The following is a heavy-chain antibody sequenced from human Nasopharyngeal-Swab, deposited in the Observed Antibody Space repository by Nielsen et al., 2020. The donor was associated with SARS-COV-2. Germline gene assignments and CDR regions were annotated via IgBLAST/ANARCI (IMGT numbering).Heavy chain of an antibody. J-gene: IGHJ2*01. CDR1: GGSFSGYY. CDR3: ARVRRGLTNWYFDL. Sequence: GSLRLSCAVYGGSFSGYYWSWIRQPPGKGLEWIGEINHSGSTNYNPSLKSRVTISVDTSKNQFSLKLSSVTAADTAMYYCARVRRGLTNWYFDLWGRGTLVTVSS. V-gene: IGHV4-34*01. D-gene: IGHD1/OR15-1a*01. CDR2: INHSGST.